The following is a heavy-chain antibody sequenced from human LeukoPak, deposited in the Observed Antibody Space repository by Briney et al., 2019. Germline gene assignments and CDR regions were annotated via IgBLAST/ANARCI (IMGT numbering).Heavy chain of an antibody. V-gene: IGHV3-74*01. J-gene: IGHJ4*02. CDR1: GFTFSSYW. CDR2: INGDGSST. D-gene: IGHD6-13*01. CDR3: ARSRYSSSEFDY. Sequence: GGSLRLSCAASGFTFSSYWMHWVRQAPGKGLMWVSRINGDGSSTSYADSVEGRFTISRDNAKNTLYLQMNSLRAEDTAMYYCARSRYSSSEFDYWGQGTLVTVSS.